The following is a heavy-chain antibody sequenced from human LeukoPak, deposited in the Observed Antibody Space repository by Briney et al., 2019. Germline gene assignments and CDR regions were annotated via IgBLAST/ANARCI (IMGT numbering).Heavy chain of an antibody. CDR1: GFTFSSYA. CDR2: ISGSGGST. D-gene: IGHD6-13*01. CDR3: ANDAVHRYSSSWYDY. J-gene: IGHJ4*02. V-gene: IGHV3-23*01. Sequence: GGSLRLSCAASGFTFSSYAMSWVRQAPGKGLEWVSAISGSGGSTYYADSVKGRFTISRDNSKNTLYLQMNSLRAEDTAVYYCANDAVHRYSSSWYDYWGQGTLVTVSS.